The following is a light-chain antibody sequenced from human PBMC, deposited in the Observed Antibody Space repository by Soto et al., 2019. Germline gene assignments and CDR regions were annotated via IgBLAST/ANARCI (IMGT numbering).Light chain of an antibody. V-gene: IGKV1-5*01. CDR1: QSISRS. J-gene: IGKJ3*01. Sequence: DIQMTQSPSTLSASVGDRVTITCRASQSISRSLAWYQQKPGKAPSLLIYDASSLEGGVPSRFSGSGFGTEFTLPITNLQPADFATYYCQQYSDFLIIFGPGTTVDFK. CDR2: DAS. CDR3: QQYSDFLII.